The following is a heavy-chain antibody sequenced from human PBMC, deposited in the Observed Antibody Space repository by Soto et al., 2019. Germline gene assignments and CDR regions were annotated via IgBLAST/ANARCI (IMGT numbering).Heavy chain of an antibody. CDR3: ARVQMATLYFDY. D-gene: IGHD5-12*01. J-gene: IGHJ4*02. CDR1: GGSIISYY. CDR2: IYYSGTH. Sequence: SETLSLTCTVSGGSIISYYWSWVRQPPGKGLEWIGYIYYSGTHSYNPSLKSRLTISLDTSKNQFSLELNSVTAADTAVYFCARVQMATLYFDYWGQGTLVTVSS. V-gene: IGHV4-59*01.